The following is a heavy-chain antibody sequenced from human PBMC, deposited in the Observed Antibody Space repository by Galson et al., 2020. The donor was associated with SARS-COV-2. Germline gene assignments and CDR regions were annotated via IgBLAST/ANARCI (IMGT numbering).Heavy chain of an antibody. CDR2: ISAYTGDT. Sequence: ASVKVSCKTSGYTFTSYAINWVRQAPGQGLEWLGWISAYTGDTNSAQKVRDRVTMTTDTSASTAYMELRSLRFDDTAVYYCARDIYYGSGIFDYWGQGTLVTVSS. CDR1: GYTFTSYA. V-gene: IGHV1-18*01. CDR3: ARDIYYGSGIFDY. J-gene: IGHJ4*02. D-gene: IGHD3-10*01.